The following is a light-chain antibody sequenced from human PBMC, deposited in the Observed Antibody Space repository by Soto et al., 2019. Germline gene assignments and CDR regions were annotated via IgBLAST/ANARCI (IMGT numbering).Light chain of an antibody. J-gene: IGKJ5*01. V-gene: IGKV3-20*01. CDR1: QSVTSNY. Sequence: IVLTQSPGTLSLSPGERTTLSCRASQSVTSNYLAWYQQKPGQAPRLLVYGASSRATGISDRFSGSGSGTDFTLTISRLEPEDFAVYYCQHYVSPPITFGQGRRLEI. CDR2: GAS. CDR3: QHYVSPPIT.